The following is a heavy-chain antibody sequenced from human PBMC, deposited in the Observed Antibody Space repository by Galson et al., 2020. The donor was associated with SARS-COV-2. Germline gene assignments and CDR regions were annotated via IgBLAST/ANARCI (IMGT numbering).Heavy chain of an antibody. J-gene: IGHJ4*02. CDR3: ARGAGYRDRYMDF. V-gene: IGHV4-39*07. Sequence: SETLSLTCTVSGGSITSSSFYWGWIRQSPGKGLEWIGSIYYTGSTYYNPSLKSRATVSADTSQSQFSLTLTSVTAADTAVYFCARGAGYRDRYMDFWGQGAPVTVSS. D-gene: IGHD5-18*01. CDR1: GGSITSSSFY. CDR2: IYYTGST.